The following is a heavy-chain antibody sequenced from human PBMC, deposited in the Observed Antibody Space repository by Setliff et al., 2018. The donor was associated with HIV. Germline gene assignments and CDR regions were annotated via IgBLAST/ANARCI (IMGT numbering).Heavy chain of an antibody. CDR2: INHSGST. V-gene: IGHV4-39*07. CDR3: AREDCSGGSCYSGGFDP. D-gene: IGHD2-15*01. J-gene: IGHJ5*02. CDR1: GGSIRGSNYY. Sequence: SETLSLTCTVSGGSIRGSNYYWAWIRQPPGKGLEWIGEINHSGSTNYNPSLKSRVTISVDTSKNQFSLKLSSVTAADTAVYYCAREDCSGGSCYSGGFDPWGQGTLVTVSS.